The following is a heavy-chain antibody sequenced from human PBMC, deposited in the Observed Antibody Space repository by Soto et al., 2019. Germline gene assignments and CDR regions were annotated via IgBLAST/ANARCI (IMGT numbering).Heavy chain of an antibody. CDR1: GFTFRIYA. CDR2: ITGNGGT. J-gene: IGHJ4*02. CDR3: AKDAPGSGWLSDY. V-gene: IGHV3-23*01. D-gene: IGHD3-22*01. Sequence: EVQLLGSGGGVIQPGGSLRLSCAASGFTFRIYAMSWVRQAPGKGLEWVSTITGNGGTSYADFVRGRFTISRDNSKNTLYLQMNSLRAEDTAVYYCAKDAPGSGWLSDYWGQGTLVTVSS.